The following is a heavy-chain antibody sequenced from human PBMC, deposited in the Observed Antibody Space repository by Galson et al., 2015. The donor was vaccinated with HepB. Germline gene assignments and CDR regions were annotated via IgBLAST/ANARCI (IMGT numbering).Heavy chain of an antibody. CDR1: GYSFTAFW. CDR3: ASRHSYFRSGTWYNVSDF. D-gene: IGHD3-10*01. CDR2: IDPSDSYT. Sequence: QSGAEVKKPGESLRISCKASGYSFTAFWIAWVRQIPGKVLEWMGRIDPSDSYTQYSPSFQCHVTISADRSITTAYLQWSSLKPSDTAMYYCASRHSYFRSGTWYNVSDFWGQGTLVTVSS. J-gene: IGHJ4*02. V-gene: IGHV5-10-1*01.